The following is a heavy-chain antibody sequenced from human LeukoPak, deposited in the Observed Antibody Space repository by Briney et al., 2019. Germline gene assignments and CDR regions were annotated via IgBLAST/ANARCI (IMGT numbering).Heavy chain of an antibody. D-gene: IGHD6-19*01. CDR2: ISSNGDAT. J-gene: IGHJ3*02. V-gene: IGHV3-64D*09. CDR1: GFTFSSYA. CDR3: VKDLGSRQWLAPDAFDI. Sequence: GGSLRLSCSASGFTFSSYAMHWVRQAPGKGLEYVSAISSNGDATYYADSVKGRFTISRDNSEKTLYLQMSSLRAEDTAVYYCVKDLGSRQWLAPDAFDIWGQGTMVTVSS.